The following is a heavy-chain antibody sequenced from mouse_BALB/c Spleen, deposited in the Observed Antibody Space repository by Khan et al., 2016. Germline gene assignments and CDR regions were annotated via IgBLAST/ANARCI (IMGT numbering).Heavy chain of an antibody. CDR3: ARGGDSPYFEY. Sequence: QVQLQQSGAELMKPGASVKISCKATGYTFSSNWIEWVKQRPGHGLEWIGEILPGSGSTKYNNKFKGKATVTAETSSNPAYKQLSSLTSADSAVYFCARGGDSPYFEYWGQGTTLTVSS. D-gene: IGHD2-12*01. J-gene: IGHJ2*01. V-gene: IGHV1-9*01. CDR2: ILPGSGST. CDR1: GYTFSSNW.